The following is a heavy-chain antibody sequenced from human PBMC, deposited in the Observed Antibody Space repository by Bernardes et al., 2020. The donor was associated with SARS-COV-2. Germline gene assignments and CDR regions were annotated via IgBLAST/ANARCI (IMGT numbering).Heavy chain of an antibody. CDR1: GYPFSGYY. D-gene: IGHD3-22*01. J-gene: IGHJ6*02. V-gene: IGHV1-2*02. CDR2: INPNSGGT. CDR3: ALPPTNYDRYAMDV. Sequence: AQVEVGCKASGYPFSGYYIHWVRQAPGQGLEWMGWINPNSGGTTYAQKFQGRVTMTRDTSINTAYMELSRLRSDDTAMFYCALPPTNYDRYAMDVWGQGTTVTVSS.